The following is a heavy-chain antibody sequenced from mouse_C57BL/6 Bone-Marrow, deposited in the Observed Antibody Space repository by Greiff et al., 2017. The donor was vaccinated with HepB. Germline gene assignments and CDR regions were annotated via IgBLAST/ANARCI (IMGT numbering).Heavy chain of an antibody. CDR1: GFTFSSYA. Sequence: EVQLVESGGGLVKPGGSLKLSCAASGFTFSSYAMSWVRQTPEKRLEWVATISDGGSYTYYPDNVKGRFTISRDNAKNNLYLQMGHLKSEDTAMYYCARDRYYSSWRGGFAYWGQGTLVTVSA. CDR2: ISDGGSYT. CDR3: ARDRYYSSWRGGFAY. D-gene: IGHD2-5*01. V-gene: IGHV5-4*01. J-gene: IGHJ3*01.